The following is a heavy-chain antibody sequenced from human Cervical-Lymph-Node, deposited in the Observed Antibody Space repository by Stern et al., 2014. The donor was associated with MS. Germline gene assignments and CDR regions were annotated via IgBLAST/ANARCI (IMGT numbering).Heavy chain of an antibody. D-gene: IGHD4-23*01. CDR2: MYYSGST. J-gene: IGHJ4*02. CDR1: GCSISSYY. V-gene: IGHV4-59*01. Sequence: QVQLQESGPGLVKPSETLSLTCTVSGCSISSYYLSWIRQPPGKGLEWIWYMYYSGSTNYNPSLKSRVTISVDTSKNQFSLKLSSVTAADTAVYYCARGYGGNPIDYWGQGTLVTVSS. CDR3: ARGYGGNPIDY.